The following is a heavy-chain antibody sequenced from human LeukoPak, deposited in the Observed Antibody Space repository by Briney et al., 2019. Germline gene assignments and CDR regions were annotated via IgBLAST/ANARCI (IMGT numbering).Heavy chain of an antibody. D-gene: IGHD3-10*01. V-gene: IGHV1-2*02. CDR1: GYTFTGYY. Sequence: GASVKVSCKASGYTFTGYYMHWVRQAPGQGLEWMGWINANSGGANYAQKFQGRVTMTRDTSISTAYMELSRLRSDDTAVYYCARSGPYDYFDYWGQGTLVTVSS. J-gene: IGHJ4*02. CDR2: INANSGGA. CDR3: ARSGPYDYFDY.